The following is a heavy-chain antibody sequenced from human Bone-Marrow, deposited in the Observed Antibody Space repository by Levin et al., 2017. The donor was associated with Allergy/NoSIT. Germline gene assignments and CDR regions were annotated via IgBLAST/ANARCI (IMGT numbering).Heavy chain of an antibody. Sequence: SVKVSCKASGGTFSSYAISWVRQAPGQGLEWMGGIIPIFGTANYAQKFQGRVTITADESTSTAYMELSSLRSEDTAVYYCASHLVGATYNWFDPWGQGTLVTVSS. D-gene: IGHD1-26*01. CDR3: ASHLVGATYNWFDP. J-gene: IGHJ5*02. CDR1: GGTFSSYA. CDR2: IIPIFGTA. V-gene: IGHV1-69*13.